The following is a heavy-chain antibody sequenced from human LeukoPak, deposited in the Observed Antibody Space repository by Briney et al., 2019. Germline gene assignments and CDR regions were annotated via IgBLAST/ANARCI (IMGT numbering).Heavy chain of an antibody. CDR1: ADSTSSNY. CDR3: ARGRWGIAAAGTSY. Sequence: SETLSLTCTVSADSTSSNYRSWIRQPPGNGLEWIGYIYYSGSTNYNPALKSRVTISVDTSKNQFTLRLSSVTAADTAVYYCARGRWGIAAAGTSYWGQGTLVAVSS. CDR2: IYYSGST. D-gene: IGHD6-13*01. J-gene: IGHJ4*02. V-gene: IGHV4-59*01.